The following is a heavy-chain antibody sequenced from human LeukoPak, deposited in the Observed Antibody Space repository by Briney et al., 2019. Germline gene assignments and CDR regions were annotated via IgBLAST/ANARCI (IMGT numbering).Heavy chain of an antibody. J-gene: IGHJ6*03. Sequence: ASVKVSCKASGYTFTGYYMHWVRQAPGQGLEWMGWINPNSGGTNYAQKFQGWVTMTRDTSISTAYMELRSLRSDDTAVYYCAREGVVPAAAKYYYYYMDVWGKGTTVTVSS. CDR2: INPNSGGT. CDR3: AREGVVPAAAKYYYYYMDV. V-gene: IGHV1-2*04. CDR1: GYTFTGYY. D-gene: IGHD2-2*01.